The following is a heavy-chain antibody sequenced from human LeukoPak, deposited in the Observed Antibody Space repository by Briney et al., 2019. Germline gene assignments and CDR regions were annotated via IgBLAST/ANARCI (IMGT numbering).Heavy chain of an antibody. J-gene: IGHJ4*02. D-gene: IGHD3-10*01. CDR3: ARDLGSVRGVLQSPFDY. Sequence: PGRSLRLSCAASGFTFSSYAMHWFRQAPGKGLEWVSSISSSSSYIYYADSVKGRFTISRDNAKNSLYLQMNSLRAEDTAVYYCARDLGSVRGVLQSPFDYWGQGTLVTVSS. V-gene: IGHV3-21*01. CDR1: GFTFSSYA. CDR2: ISSSSSYI.